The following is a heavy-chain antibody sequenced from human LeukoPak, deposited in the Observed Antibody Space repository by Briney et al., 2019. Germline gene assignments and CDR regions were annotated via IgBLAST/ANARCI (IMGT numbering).Heavy chain of an antibody. CDR1: GGTFSSYA. V-gene: IGHV1-69*06. CDR2: IIPIFGTA. J-gene: IGHJ4*02. D-gene: IGHD3-3*01. CDR3: ARRGRGVASGYDY. Sequence: SVKVSCKASGGTFSSYAISWVRQAPGQGLEWMGGIIPIFGTANYAQKFQGRVTITADTSTSTAYMELRSLRSDDTAVYYCARRGRGVASGYDYWGQGTLVTVSS.